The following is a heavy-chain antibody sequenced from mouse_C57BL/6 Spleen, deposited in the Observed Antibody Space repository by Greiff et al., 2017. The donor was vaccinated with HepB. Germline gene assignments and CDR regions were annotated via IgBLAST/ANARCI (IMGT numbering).Heavy chain of an antibody. Sequence: EVQLQESGPGLVKPSQSLSLTCSVTGYSITSGYYWNWIRQFPGNKLEWMGYISYDGRNNYNPSLKNRISITRDTSKNQFFLKLNSVTTEDTATYYCARGSSGFLFDYWGQGTTLTVSS. CDR2: ISYDGRN. D-gene: IGHD3-2*02. CDR1: GYSITSGYY. CDR3: ARGSSGFLFDY. V-gene: IGHV3-6*01. J-gene: IGHJ2*01.